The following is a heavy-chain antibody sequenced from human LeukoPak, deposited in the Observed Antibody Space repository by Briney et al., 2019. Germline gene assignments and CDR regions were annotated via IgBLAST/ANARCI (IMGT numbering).Heavy chain of an antibody. CDR3: ARDPYYYGSGIWGYFDY. CDR1: GFTFSSYG. CDR2: IWYDGSNK. V-gene: IGHV3-33*01. J-gene: IGHJ4*02. D-gene: IGHD3-10*01. Sequence: GGSLRLSCAASGFTFSSYGMHWVRQVPGKGLEWVAVIWYDGSNKYYADSVKGRFTISRDNSNNTLYLQMNSLRAEDTAVYYCARDPYYYGSGIWGYFDYWGQGTLVTVSS.